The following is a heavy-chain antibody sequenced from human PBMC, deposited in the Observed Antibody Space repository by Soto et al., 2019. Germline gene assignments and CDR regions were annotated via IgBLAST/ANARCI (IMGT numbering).Heavy chain of an antibody. D-gene: IGHD6-19*01. V-gene: IGHV1-69*13. CDR3: ARDPYSSGWSFYYGMDV. CDR2: IIPIFGTA. CDR1: GGTFSGYA. Sequence: SVNLSCEACGGTFSGYAISWVRQAPGQGLEWMGGIIPIFGTANYAQKFQGRVTITADESTSTAYMELSSLRSEDTAVYYCARDPYSSGWSFYYGMDVWGQGTTVTVSS. J-gene: IGHJ6*02.